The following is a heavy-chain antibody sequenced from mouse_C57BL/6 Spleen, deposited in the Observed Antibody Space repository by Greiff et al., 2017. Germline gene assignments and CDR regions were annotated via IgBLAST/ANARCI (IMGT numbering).Heavy chain of an antibody. V-gene: IGHV1-72*01. CDR2: IDPNSGGT. CDR3: ARSTTTVVEGYYFDY. CDR1: GYTFTSYW. J-gene: IGHJ2*01. Sequence: QVHVKQPGAELVKPGASVKLSCKASGYTFTSYWMHWVKQRPGRGLEWIGRIDPNSGGTKYNEKFKSKATLTVDKPSSTAYMQLSSLTSEDSAVYYCARSTTTVVEGYYFDYWGQGTTLTVSS. D-gene: IGHD1-1*01.